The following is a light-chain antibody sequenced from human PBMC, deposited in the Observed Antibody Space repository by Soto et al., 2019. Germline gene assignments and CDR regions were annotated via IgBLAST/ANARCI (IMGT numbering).Light chain of an antibody. CDR3: QQYNNWPPT. Sequence: EIVMTQSPATLSVSPGERATLSCRASPSVSSTLAWYQQKPGQAPRLLIYGASTRATGIPARFSGSGSGTEFTLTISSLQSEDFAVYYWQQYNNWPPTFGQGTLLEIK. CDR1: PSVSST. J-gene: IGKJ5*01. CDR2: GAS. V-gene: IGKV3-15*01.